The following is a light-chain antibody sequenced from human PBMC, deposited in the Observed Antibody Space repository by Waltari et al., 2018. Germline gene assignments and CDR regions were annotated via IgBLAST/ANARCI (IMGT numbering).Light chain of an antibody. Sequence: RASQNIDTFLSWYQQKPGKAPKLLIYGASNLPRGVPSRFSGSGSGVVFTLTITSLQPEDFATYYCQQSYSISVTFGGGTRVEI. V-gene: IGKV1-39*01. CDR3: QQSYSISVT. CDR2: GAS. CDR1: QNIDTF. J-gene: IGKJ4*01.